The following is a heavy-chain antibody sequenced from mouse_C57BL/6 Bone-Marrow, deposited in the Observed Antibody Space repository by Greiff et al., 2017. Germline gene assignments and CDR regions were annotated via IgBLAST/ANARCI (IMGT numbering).Heavy chain of an antibody. V-gene: IGHV1-50*01. Sequence: VQLQQPGAELVKPGASVKLSCKASGYTFTSYWMQWVKQRPGQGLEWIGEIDPSDSYTNYNQKFKGKATLTVDTSSSTAYMQLNSLTSEDSAVYYWSPYCGSSLAWFADWGQGTLVTVSA. CDR3: SPYCGSSLAWFAD. CDR2: IDPSDSYT. CDR1: GYTFTSYW. J-gene: IGHJ3*01. D-gene: IGHD1-1*01.